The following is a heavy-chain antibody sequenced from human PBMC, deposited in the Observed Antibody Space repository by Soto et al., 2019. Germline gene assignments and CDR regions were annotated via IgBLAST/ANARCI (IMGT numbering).Heavy chain of an antibody. Sequence: SQTLSLTCAISGDSVSSNSAAWNWIRQSTSRDLEWLGRTYYRSKWYNDYAVSVKSRITINPDTSKNQFSLQLNSVTPEDTAVYYCARDSLMVYDNWFDPWGQGTLVTVSS. CDR1: GDSVSSNSAA. D-gene: IGHD2-8*01. CDR3: ARDSLMVYDNWFDP. CDR2: TYYRSKWYN. V-gene: IGHV6-1*01. J-gene: IGHJ5*02.